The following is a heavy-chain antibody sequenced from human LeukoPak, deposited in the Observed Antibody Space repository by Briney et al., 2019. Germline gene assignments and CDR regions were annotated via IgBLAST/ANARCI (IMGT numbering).Heavy chain of an antibody. Sequence: SETLSLTCAVYGGSFSGYYWSWIRQPPGKGLEWIGEINHSRSTNYNPSLKSRVTISVDTSKNQFSLKLSSVTAADTAVYYCARHRYSSGWYYLSYFDYWGQGTLVTVSS. V-gene: IGHV4-34*01. CDR3: ARHRYSSGWYYLSYFDY. CDR1: GGSFSGYY. D-gene: IGHD6-19*01. CDR2: INHSRST. J-gene: IGHJ4*02.